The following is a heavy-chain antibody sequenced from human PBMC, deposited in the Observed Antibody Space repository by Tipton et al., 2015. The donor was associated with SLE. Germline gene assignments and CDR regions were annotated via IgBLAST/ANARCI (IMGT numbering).Heavy chain of an antibody. Sequence: TLSLTCTVSGGSIRSSSYYWSWIRQPAGKGLEWIGYIYTSGNTNYNPSLKSRVTISVDTSKNQFSLKLSSVTAADTAVYYCARGGVYGSGSPSDYWGQGTLVTVSS. D-gene: IGHD3-10*01. CDR3: ARGGVYGSGSPSDY. CDR2: IYTSGNT. V-gene: IGHV4-61*09. CDR1: GGSIRSSSYY. J-gene: IGHJ4*02.